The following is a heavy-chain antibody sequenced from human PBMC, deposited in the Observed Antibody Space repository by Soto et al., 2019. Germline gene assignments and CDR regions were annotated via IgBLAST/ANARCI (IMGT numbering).Heavy chain of an antibody. Sequence: SETLSLTCTVSGGSISSGGYYWSWIRQHPGKGLEWIGYIYYSGSTYYNPSLKSRVTISVDTSKNQFSLKLSSVTAADTAVYYCASLYCSSTSCPFHTYNWFDPWGQGTLVTVSS. D-gene: IGHD2-2*01. J-gene: IGHJ5*02. CDR3: ASLYCSSTSCPFHTYNWFDP. CDR2: IYYSGST. CDR1: GGSISSGGYY. V-gene: IGHV4-31*03.